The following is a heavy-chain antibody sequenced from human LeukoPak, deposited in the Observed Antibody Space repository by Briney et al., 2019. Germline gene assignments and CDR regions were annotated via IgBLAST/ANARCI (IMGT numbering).Heavy chain of an antibody. D-gene: IGHD3-22*01. CDR1: GYTFTGYY. V-gene: IGHV1-46*01. Sequence: ASVKVSCKASGYTFTGYYMHWVRQAPGQGLEWMGIINPSGGSTSYAQKFQGRVTMTRDTSTSTVYMELSSLRSEDTAVYYCASNYYDSSGYVGVDYWGQGTLVTVSS. J-gene: IGHJ4*02. CDR2: INPSGGST. CDR3: ASNYYDSSGYVGVDY.